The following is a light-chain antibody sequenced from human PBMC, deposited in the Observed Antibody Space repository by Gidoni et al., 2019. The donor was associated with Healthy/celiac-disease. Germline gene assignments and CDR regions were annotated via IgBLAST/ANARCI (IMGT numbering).Light chain of an antibody. CDR2: AAS. CDR3: QQSYSTPVA. J-gene: IGKJ1*01. V-gene: IGKV1-39*01. Sequence: IQMTQSPSSLSASVGDRVTITCRASQSISSYLNWYQQKPGKPPKLLIYAASSLQSGVPSRFSGSGSGTDFTLTISSLQPEDFATYYCQQSYSTPVAYGQGTKVEIK. CDR1: QSISSY.